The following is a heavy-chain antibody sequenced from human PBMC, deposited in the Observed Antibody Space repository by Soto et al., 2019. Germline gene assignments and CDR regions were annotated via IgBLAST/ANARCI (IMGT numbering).Heavy chain of an antibody. V-gene: IGHV3-66*01. CDR2: IYSGGST. CDR1: GFTVSSNY. D-gene: IGHD5-12*01. J-gene: IGHJ4*02. CDR3: ARERIVVTGVYFDY. Sequence: VQLVESGGGLVQPGGSLRLSCAASGFTVSSNYMSWVLQAPGKGLEWVSVIYSGGSTYYADSVKGRFTISRDNSKNTLYLQMNSLGAEDRAVYYCARERIVVTGVYFDYWGQGTLVTVSS.